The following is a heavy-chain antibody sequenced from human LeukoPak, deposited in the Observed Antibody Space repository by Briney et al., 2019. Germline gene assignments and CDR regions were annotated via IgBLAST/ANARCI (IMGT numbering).Heavy chain of an antibody. Sequence: SETLSLTCTVSGNSISDYSWIRQPPGKGLEWIGYLSYSGSTNYNPSLKSRVTISVDTSKNHFSLKVISVTAADAAVYYCARDTRYCSGGSCYYLFDPWGQGTLVTVSS. J-gene: IGHJ5*02. D-gene: IGHD2-15*01. CDR1: GNSISDYS. CDR2: LSYSGST. CDR3: ARDTRYCSGGSCYYLFDP. V-gene: IGHV4-59*01.